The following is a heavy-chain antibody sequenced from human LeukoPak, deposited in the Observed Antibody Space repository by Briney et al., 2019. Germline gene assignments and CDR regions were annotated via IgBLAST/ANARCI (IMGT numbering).Heavy chain of an antibody. V-gene: IGHV1-18*01. CDR3: ARGRLKRVPFTKVAGALDY. D-gene: IGHD6-19*01. Sequence: ASVKISCKASGYTFRNYGITWVRQAPGQGLEWMGWIGAYNGNTNYAQKFQGRVIMTADTSTTTAHMELRSLRSDDTAVYYCARGRLKRVPFTKVAGALDYWGQGTRVTVSS. CDR2: IGAYNGNT. J-gene: IGHJ4*02. CDR1: GYTFRNYG.